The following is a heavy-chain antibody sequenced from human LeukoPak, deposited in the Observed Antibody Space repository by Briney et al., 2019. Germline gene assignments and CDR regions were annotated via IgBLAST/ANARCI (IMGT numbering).Heavy chain of an antibody. CDR3: ARGRTPWGLPLAY. D-gene: IGHD3-16*01. CDR1: GGSFSGYY. Sequence: SETLSLTCAVYGGSFSGYYWSWIRQPPGKRLEWVGGINHCGSTHYTPSLKSGVTISVDTSKNQFSLNLSSVTAADTAVYYCARGRTPWGLPLAYWGQGTLVTVSS. CDR2: INHCGST. J-gene: IGHJ4*02. V-gene: IGHV4-34*01.